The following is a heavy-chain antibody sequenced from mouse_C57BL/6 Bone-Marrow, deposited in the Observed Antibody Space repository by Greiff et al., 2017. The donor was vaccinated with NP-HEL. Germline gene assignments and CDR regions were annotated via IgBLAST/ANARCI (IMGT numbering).Heavy chain of an antibody. D-gene: IGHD2-3*01. Sequence: DVKLVESGPGLVKPSQSLSLTCSVTGYSITSGYYWNWIRQFPGNKLEWMGYISYDGSNNYNPSLKNRISITRDTSKNQFFLKLNSVTTEDTATYYCAREMFGYYDYWGQGTTLTVSS. CDR1: GYSITSGYY. J-gene: IGHJ2*01. V-gene: IGHV3-6*01. CDR3: AREMFGYYDY. CDR2: ISYDGSN.